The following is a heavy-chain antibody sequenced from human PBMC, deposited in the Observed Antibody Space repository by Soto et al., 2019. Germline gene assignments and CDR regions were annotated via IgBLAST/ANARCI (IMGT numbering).Heavy chain of an antibody. CDR3: AKDLGRVGPFEYYYYGMDV. CDR2: ISYDGSNK. J-gene: IGHJ6*02. V-gene: IGHV3-30*18. Sequence: GGSLRLSCAASGFTFSSYGMHWVRQAPGKGLEWVAVISYDGSNKYYADSVKGRFTISRDNSKNTLYLQMNSLRAEDTAVYYCAKDLGRVGPFEYYYYGMDVWGQGTTVTVAS. D-gene: IGHD1-26*01. CDR1: GFTFSSYG.